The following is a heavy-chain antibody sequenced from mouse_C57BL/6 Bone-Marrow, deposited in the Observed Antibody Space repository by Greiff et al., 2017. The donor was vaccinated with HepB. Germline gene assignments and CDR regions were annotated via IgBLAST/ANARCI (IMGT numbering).Heavy chain of an antibody. V-gene: IGHV1-50*01. Sequence: QVQLQQPGAELVKPGASVKLSCKASGYTFTSYWMQWVKQRPGQGLEWIGEIDPSDSYTNDNQKFKGKATLTVDTSSSTAYMQRSSLTSEDSAVYYCARGGDYEDFDYWGQGTTLTVSS. J-gene: IGHJ2*01. CDR1: GYTFTSYW. D-gene: IGHD2-4*01. CDR2: IDPSDSYT. CDR3: ARGGDYEDFDY.